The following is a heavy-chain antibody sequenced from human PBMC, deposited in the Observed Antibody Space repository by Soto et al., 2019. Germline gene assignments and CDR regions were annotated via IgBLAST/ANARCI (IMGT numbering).Heavy chain of an antibody. CDR1: GFTFSSYA. CDR2: ISGSGGST. J-gene: IGHJ4*02. D-gene: IGHD5-12*01. V-gene: IGHV3-23*01. CDR3: AKDPARGYSIDY. Sequence: VGSLRLSCAASGFTFSSYAMSWVRQAPGKGLEWVSAISGSGGSTYYADSVKGRFTISRDNSKNTLYLQMNSLRAEDTAVYYCAKDPARGYSIDYWGQGTLVPVSS.